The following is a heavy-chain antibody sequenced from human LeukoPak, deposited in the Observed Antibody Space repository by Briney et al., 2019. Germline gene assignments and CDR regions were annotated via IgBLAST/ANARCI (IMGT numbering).Heavy chain of an antibody. Sequence: SVKVSFKASGGTFSSYAISWVRQAPGQGREWMGGIIPIFGTANYAQKFQGRVTITADESTSTAYMELSSLRSEDTAVYYCATSRQQQLVSAFDIWGQGTMVTVSS. CDR1: GGTFSSYA. J-gene: IGHJ3*02. V-gene: IGHV1-69*01. CDR3: ATSRQQQLVSAFDI. CDR2: IIPIFGTA. D-gene: IGHD6-13*01.